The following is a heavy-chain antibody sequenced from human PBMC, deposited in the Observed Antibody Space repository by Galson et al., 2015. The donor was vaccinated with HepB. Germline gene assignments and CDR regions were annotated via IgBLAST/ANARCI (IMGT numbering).Heavy chain of an antibody. CDR3: AGGPTTYCDILGAFDI. D-gene: IGHD3-9*01. V-gene: IGHV3-11*01. CDR2: ISSSGSTI. Sequence: SLRLSCAASGFTFSDYYMSWIRQAPGKGLEWVSYISSSGSTIYYADSVKGRFTISRDNAKNSLYLQMNSLRAEDTAVYYCAGGPTTYCDILGAFDIWGQGTMVTVSS. CDR1: GFTFSDYY. J-gene: IGHJ3*02.